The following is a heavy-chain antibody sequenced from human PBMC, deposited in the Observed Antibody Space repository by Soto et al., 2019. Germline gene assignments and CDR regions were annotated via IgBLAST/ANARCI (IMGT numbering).Heavy chain of an antibody. CDR2: IWYDGSNK. V-gene: IGHV3-33*01. CDR1: GFSFSSYG. Sequence: GGSLRLSCAASGFSFSSYGMHWVRQAPGKGLEWVALIWYDGSNKHYADSVKGRITISRDNSENTLSLQMNSLRAEDTAVYYCARDCVGGWGGGMDVWGQGTTVTVYS. CDR3: ARDCVGGWGGGMDV. D-gene: IGHD6-19*01. J-gene: IGHJ6*02.